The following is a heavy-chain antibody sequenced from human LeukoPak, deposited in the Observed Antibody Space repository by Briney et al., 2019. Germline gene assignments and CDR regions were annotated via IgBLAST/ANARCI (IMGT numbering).Heavy chain of an antibody. V-gene: IGHV4-4*02. CDR2: IYHSGST. CDR3: ARVQSGYSQFDY. J-gene: IGHJ4*02. Sequence: SETLSLTCAVSGDSISSSNWWSWVRQPPGKGLEWIGEIYHSGSTNYNPSLKSRVTISVDKSKNQFSLKLSSVTAADTAVYYCARVQSGYSQFDYWGQGTLVTVSS. CDR1: GDSISSSNW. D-gene: IGHD5-18*01.